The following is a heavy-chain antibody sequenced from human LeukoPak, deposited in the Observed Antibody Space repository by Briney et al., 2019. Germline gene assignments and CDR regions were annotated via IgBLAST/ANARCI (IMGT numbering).Heavy chain of an antibody. CDR3: ARVPDYYGSGSYYPVLFDP. CDR2: ISAYNGNT. Sequence: GASVKVSCKASGYTFTSYGISWVRQAPGHELEWMGWISAYNGNTNYAQKLQGRVTMTTDTSTSTAYMELMSLRSDDTAVYYCARVPDYYGSGSYYPVLFDPWGQGTLVTVSS. J-gene: IGHJ5*02. V-gene: IGHV1-18*04. CDR1: GYTFTSYG. D-gene: IGHD3-10*01.